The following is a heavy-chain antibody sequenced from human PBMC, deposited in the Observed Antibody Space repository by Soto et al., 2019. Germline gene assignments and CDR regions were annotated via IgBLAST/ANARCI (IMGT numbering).Heavy chain of an antibody. J-gene: IGHJ5*02. D-gene: IGHD2-15*01. V-gene: IGHV1-18*01. CDR2: VRGDNGHT. CDR3: ARDLGYCRSGTCYRQWFDP. Sequence: QAQLVQSGAEVQKPGASVKVSCKASGYTFTTLGISWVRQVPGQGLEWMGWVRGDNGHTNYAQSLQERVTMSTDTSTNTAYMELRSLRSDDTAVYYCARDLGYCRSGTCYRQWFDPWGQGTLVTVSS. CDR1: GYTFTTLG.